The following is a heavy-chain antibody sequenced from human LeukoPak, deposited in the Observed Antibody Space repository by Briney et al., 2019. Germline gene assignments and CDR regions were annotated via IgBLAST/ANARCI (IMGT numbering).Heavy chain of an antibody. CDR1: GFTVSSNY. Sequence: GGSLRLSCAASGFTVSSNYMSWVRQAPGKGLEWVSIIYSGGSTYYADSVKGRFTISRDNSKNTLYLQMISLRADDTAVYYCARGTGGSYYGFDFGGQGTLVTVSS. V-gene: IGHV3-66*01. CDR2: IYSGGST. CDR3: ARGTGGSYYGFDF. D-gene: IGHD1-26*01. J-gene: IGHJ4*02.